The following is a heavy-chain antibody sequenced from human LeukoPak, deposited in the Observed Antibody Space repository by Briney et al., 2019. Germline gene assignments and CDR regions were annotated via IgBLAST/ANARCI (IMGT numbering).Heavy chain of an antibody. CDR1: GFSFTSHE. D-gene: IGHD1-1*01. V-gene: IGHV3-48*03. CDR3: ARTTSFDY. Sequence: GGSLRLPCAASGFSFTSHEMNWVRQAPGKGLEWVSYITISGSTIYYPDSVEGRFTISRDNAKNSLYLQMNSLRAEDTAVYYCARTTSFDYWGQGTLVIVSS. CDR2: ITISGSTI. J-gene: IGHJ4*02.